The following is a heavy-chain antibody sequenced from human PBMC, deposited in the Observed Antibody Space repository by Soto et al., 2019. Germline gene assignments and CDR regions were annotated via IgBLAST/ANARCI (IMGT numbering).Heavy chain of an antibody. J-gene: IGHJ4*02. CDR2: INPSGGST. D-gene: IGHD3-22*01. CDR1: GYTFTSYY. CDR3: ARVRESYYDSSGIFDY. Sequence: QVQLVQSGAEVKKPGASVKVSCKASGYTFTSYYMHWVRQPPGQGLEWMGIINPSGGSTSYAQKFQGRVTMTRDTSTSTVYMELSSLRSEDTAVYYCARVRESYYDSSGIFDYWGQGTLVTVSS. V-gene: IGHV1-46*01.